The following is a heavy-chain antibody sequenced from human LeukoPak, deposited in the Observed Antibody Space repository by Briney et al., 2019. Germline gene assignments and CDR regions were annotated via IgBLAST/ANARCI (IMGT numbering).Heavy chain of an antibody. D-gene: IGHD1-26*01. Sequence: GGSLRLSCAASGFTFSSYWMSWFRQAPGKGLEWVANIKQDGSEKYYVDSVKGRFTISRDNAKNSLYLQMNSLRAEDTAVYYCARDAANSGSYSNWFDPWGQGTLVTVSS. CDR2: IKQDGSEK. CDR1: GFTFSSYW. J-gene: IGHJ5*02. V-gene: IGHV3-7*01. CDR3: ARDAANSGSYSNWFDP.